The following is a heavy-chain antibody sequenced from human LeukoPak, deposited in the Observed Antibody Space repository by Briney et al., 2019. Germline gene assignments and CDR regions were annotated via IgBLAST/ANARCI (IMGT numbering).Heavy chain of an antibody. Sequence: SGPTLVKPTQTLTLTCTFSGFSFSTSGVGVGWIRQPPGKALEWLALIYWDDDKRYSPSLKSRLTITKDTSKNQVVLTMTNMDPVDTATYYCAHTRYSSSNGGNWFDPWVQGTLVTVSS. CDR3: AHTRYSSSNGGNWFDP. V-gene: IGHV2-5*02. CDR2: IYWDDDK. J-gene: IGHJ5*02. D-gene: IGHD6-13*01. CDR1: GFSFSTSGVG.